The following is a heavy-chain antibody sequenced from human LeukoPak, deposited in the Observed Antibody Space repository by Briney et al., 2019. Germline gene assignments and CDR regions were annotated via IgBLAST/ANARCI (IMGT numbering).Heavy chain of an antibody. D-gene: IGHD5-18*01. CDR1: GGSISSYY. J-gene: IGHJ4*02. CDR2: IYYSGGT. V-gene: IGHV4-59*12. Sequence: SETLSLTCSVSGGSISSYYWSWIRQPPGRGLEWIGYIYYSGGTNYNPSLKSRVTISVDTSKNQFSLKLSSVTAADTAVYYCARDPADERGYSYGGFDYWGQGTLVTVSS. CDR3: ARDPADERGYSYGGFDY.